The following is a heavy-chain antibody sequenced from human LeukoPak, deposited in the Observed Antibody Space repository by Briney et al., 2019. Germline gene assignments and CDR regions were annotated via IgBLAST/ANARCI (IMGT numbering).Heavy chain of an antibody. CDR3: ASRGQGSWDFWSGYTHYYYYYMDV. CDR1: GGTFSSYA. D-gene: IGHD3-3*01. Sequence: SVKVSCKASGGTFSSYAISWVRQAPGQGLEWMGGIIPIFGTANYAQKFQGRVTITTDESTSTAYMELSSLRSEDTAVYYCASRGQGSWDFWSGYTHYYYYYMDVWGKGTTVTVSS. CDR2: IIPIFGTA. V-gene: IGHV1-69*05. J-gene: IGHJ6*03.